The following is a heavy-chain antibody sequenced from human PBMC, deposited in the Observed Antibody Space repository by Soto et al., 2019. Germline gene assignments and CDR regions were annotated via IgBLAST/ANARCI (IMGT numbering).Heavy chain of an antibody. V-gene: IGHV2-5*02. CDR2: IYWDDDK. J-gene: IGHJ4*02. CDR3: AHTIPPRIFDY. Sequence: QITLKESGPTLVTPTQTLTLTCTFSGFSLSTSGVGVGWIRQPPGKALEYLALIYWDDDKRYSPSLESRLTITKDTSKNQVVLTMTNMDPVDTATYYCAHTIPPRIFDYWGQGTLVTVSS. D-gene: IGHD2-2*02. CDR1: GFSLSTSGVG.